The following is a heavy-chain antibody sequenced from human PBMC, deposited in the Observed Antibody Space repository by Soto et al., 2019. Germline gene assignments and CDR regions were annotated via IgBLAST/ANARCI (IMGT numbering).Heavy chain of an antibody. CDR1: GGTFSSYA. CDR2: IIPIFGTA. CDR3: ARDWTGVLSSTIVLYGMDV. J-gene: IGHJ6*02. V-gene: IGHV1-69*01. D-gene: IGHD2-2*01. Sequence: KVSCKASGGTFSSYAISWVRQAPGQGLEWMGGIIPIFGTANYAQKFQGRVTITADESTSTAYMELSSLRSEDTAVYYCARDWTGVLSSTIVLYGMDVWGQGTTVTVSS.